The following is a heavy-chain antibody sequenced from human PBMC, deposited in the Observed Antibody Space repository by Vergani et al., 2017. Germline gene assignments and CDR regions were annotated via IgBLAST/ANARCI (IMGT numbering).Heavy chain of an antibody. CDR1: GFTFSTYA. V-gene: IGHV3-23*01. CDR2: LTGGGGST. D-gene: IGHD1-26*01. Sequence: EVQLLESGGRLKQPGGSVRLSCAASGFTFSTYAMHWVRQAPGKGLEWVSALTGGGGSTYYADSFKGRFIISRENSRYTLYLQMNSLRPEDTATYYCVKDAGSYENFFVSWGQGTLFTVSS. J-gene: IGHJ4*02. CDR3: VKDAGSYENFFVS.